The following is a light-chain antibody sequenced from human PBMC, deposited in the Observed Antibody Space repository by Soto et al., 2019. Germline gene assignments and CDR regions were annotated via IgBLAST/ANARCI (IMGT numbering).Light chain of an antibody. CDR1: QGISNY. V-gene: IGKV1-27*01. J-gene: IGKJ4*01. CDR3: QKYNSAPLT. CDR2: AAS. Sequence: DIQLTQSPYSVSTSVGDRVNLTCGASQGISNYLAWYQQKTGKVPKXXIYAASTLQSGVPSRFSGSGYGTDFNLTISSLQTEDVATYYCQKYNSAPLTFGGGTKVDIK.